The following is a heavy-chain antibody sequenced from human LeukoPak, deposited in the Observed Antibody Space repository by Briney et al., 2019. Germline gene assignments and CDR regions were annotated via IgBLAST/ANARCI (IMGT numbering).Heavy chain of an antibody. CDR1: GYNFTTYG. J-gene: IGHJ3*02. Sequence: ASVKVSCKASGYNFTTYGVTWVRQAPGQGLEWMGWISAYNGNTNYAQKVQGRVTMTTDTSTSTAYMELRSLRSDDTAVYYCARLGAAWAFDIWGQGTMVTVSS. CDR2: ISAYNGNT. D-gene: IGHD6-13*01. CDR3: ARLGAAWAFDI. V-gene: IGHV1-18*01.